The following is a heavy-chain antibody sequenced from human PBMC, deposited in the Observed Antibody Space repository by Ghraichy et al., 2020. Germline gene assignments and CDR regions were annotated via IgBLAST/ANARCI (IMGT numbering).Heavy chain of an antibody. V-gene: IGHV3-30*02. D-gene: IGHD3-10*01. CDR2: MRYDGTNK. J-gene: IGHJ6*02. Sequence: GGSLRVSCAASGFTFSKYGMHWVRQAPGKGLEWVAFMRYDGTNKKYADSVMGRFTISRDNSNNTLSLQMNSLKPEDTAVYHCARDTGNYGSGAYYNSYYYVMDVWGLGTTVTVAS. CDR1: GFTFSKYG. CDR3: ARDTGNYGSGAYYNSYYYVMDV.